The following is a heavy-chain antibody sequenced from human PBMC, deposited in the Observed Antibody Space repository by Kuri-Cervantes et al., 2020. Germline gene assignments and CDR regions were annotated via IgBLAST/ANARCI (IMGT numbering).Heavy chain of an antibody. D-gene: IGHD6-6*01. CDR3: AKGIAARRSYYYYYMDV. V-gene: IGHV1-18*01. CDR2: IGAYNGNT. CDR1: GYTFTSYG. Sequence: ASVKVSCKASGYTFTSYGISWVRQAPGQGLEWMGWIGAYNGNTNYAQKLQGRVTMTTDTSTSTAYMELRSLRSDDTAVYYCAKGIAARRSYYYYYMDVWGKGTTVTVSS. J-gene: IGHJ6*03.